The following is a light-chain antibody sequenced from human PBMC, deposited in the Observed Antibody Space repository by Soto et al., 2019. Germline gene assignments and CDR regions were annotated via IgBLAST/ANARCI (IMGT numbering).Light chain of an antibody. J-gene: IGKJ4*01. CDR2: AAP. Sequence: DIQLTQSPSFLSASVGDTVTITCRASQGISSSLAWYQQREGKAXKFLIYAAPTLQSGAPSRFSAITYGTAGDLTIRSLQTEDAYTYYGQQLKRYPLTFGGGTKVDIK. CDR3: QQLKRYPLT. V-gene: IGKV1-9*01. CDR1: QGISSS.